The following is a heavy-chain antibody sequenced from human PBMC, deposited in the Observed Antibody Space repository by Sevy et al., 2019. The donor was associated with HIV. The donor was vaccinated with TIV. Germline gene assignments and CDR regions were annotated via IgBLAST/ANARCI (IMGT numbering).Heavy chain of an antibody. Sequence: VTVKVSCKASGYTFTSYDINWVRQATGQGLEWTGWMNPNSRNTGYAQKFQGRVTMTRNTSISTAYMELSSLRSEDTAVYYCARLGGSSGWYQYYFDYWGQGTLVLVSS. CDR1: GYTFTSYD. CDR3: ARLGGSSGWYQYYFDY. D-gene: IGHD6-19*01. V-gene: IGHV1-8*01. CDR2: MNPNSRNT. J-gene: IGHJ4*02.